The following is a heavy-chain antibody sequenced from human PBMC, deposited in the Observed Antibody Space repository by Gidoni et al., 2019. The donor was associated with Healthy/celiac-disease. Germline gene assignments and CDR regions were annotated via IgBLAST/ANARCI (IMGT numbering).Heavy chain of an antibody. V-gene: IGHV4-34*01. D-gene: IGHD2-15*01. Sequence: QVQLQQWGAGLLKPSETLSLTCAVYGGSFSGYYWSWIRQPPGKGLEGIGEINHSGSTNYNPSLKSRVTISVDTSKNQFSLKLSSVTAADTAVYYCARGEAATSWFDPWGQGTLVTVSS. CDR3: ARGEAATSWFDP. CDR1: GGSFSGYY. J-gene: IGHJ5*02. CDR2: INHSGST.